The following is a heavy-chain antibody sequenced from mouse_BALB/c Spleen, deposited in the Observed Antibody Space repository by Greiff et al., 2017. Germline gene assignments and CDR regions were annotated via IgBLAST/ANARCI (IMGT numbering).Heavy chain of an antibody. CDR3: ARETVVERDYYAMDY. J-gene: IGHJ4*01. V-gene: IGHV5-9-4*01. CDR1: GFTFSSYA. D-gene: IGHD1-1*01. CDR2: ISSGGSYT. Sequence: EVKLVESGGGLVKPGGSLKLSCAASGFTFSSYAMSWVRQSPEKRLEWVAEISSGGSYTYYPDTVTGRFTISRDNAKNTLYLEMSSLRSEDTAMYYCARETVVERDYYAMDYWGQGTSVTVSS.